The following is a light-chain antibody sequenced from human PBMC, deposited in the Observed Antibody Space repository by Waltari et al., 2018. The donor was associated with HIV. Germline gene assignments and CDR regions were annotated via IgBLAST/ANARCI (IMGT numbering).Light chain of an antibody. J-gene: IGKJ5*01. V-gene: IGKV1-27*01. Sequence: DIQMSQAPSSQSASVGDRVTITCRASRDISNDLAWYQQKSGEVPKLLIYGASTLRSGVSSRFRGSGSGTEFTLTINGLQPEDVASYYCQNYDSAPVAFGQGTRLEI. CDR1: RDISND. CDR2: GAS. CDR3: QNYDSAPVA.